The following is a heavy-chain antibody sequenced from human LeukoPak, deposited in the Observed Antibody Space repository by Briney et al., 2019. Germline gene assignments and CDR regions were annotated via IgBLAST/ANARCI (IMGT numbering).Heavy chain of an antibody. CDR2: IYYSGST. Sequence: SETLSLTCTVSGGSISSSSYYWGWIRQPPGKGLEWIGSIYYSGSTYYNPSLKSRVTISVDTSKNQFSLKLSSVTAADTAVYYCARVPRGVRGPQLVDYWGQGTLVTVSS. CDR1: GGSISSSSYY. V-gene: IGHV4-39*07. CDR3: ARVPRGVRGPQLVDY. J-gene: IGHJ4*02. D-gene: IGHD3-10*01.